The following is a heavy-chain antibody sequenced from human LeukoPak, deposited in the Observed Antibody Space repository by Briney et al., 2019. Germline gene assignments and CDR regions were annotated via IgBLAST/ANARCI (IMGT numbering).Heavy chain of an antibody. CDR3: AKGWCSSTSCPLDY. CDR1: GFTFSSYG. V-gene: IGHV3-30*02. D-gene: IGHD2-2*01. CDR2: IRYDGSNK. J-gene: IGHJ4*02. Sequence: QPGGSLRLSCAASGFTFSSYGMHWVRQAPGKGLEWVAFIRYDGSNKYYADSVKGRFTISRDNSKNTLYLQMNSLRAEDTAVYYCAKGWCSSTSCPLDYWGQGTLVTVSS.